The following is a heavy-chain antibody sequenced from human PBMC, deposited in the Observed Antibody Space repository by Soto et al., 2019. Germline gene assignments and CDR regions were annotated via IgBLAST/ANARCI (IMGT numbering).Heavy chain of an antibody. V-gene: IGHV1-2*02. CDR1: GYSFTGFY. D-gene: IGHD6-13*01. Sequence: VAAVKVSCKAAGYSFTGFYMHGGRQAPGQGLEGMGWIHPNSGGTLYAQKFQGRVTMSGDTSIDTGFMELRRLTSDDTAVYYCTKSYNSNWYRDNWGQGTLVTVSS. CDR2: IHPNSGGT. CDR3: TKSYNSNWYRDN. J-gene: IGHJ4*02.